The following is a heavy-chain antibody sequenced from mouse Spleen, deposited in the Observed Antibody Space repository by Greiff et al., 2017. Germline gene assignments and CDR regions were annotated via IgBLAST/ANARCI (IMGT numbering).Heavy chain of an antibody. CDR1: GYTFTSYW. D-gene: IGHD1-1*01. CDR2: IYPGSGST. CDR3: ARKNYYDGSYAY. V-gene: IGHV1-55*01. Sequence: VQLQQPGAELVKPGASVKMSCKASGYTFTSYWITWVKQRPGQGLEWIGDIYPGSGSTNYNEKFKSKATLTVDTSSSTAYMQLSSLTSEDSAVYYCARKNYYDGSYAYWGQGTTLTVSS. J-gene: IGHJ2*01.